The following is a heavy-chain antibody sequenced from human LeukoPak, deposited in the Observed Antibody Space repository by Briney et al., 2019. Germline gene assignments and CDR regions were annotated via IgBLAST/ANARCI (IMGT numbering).Heavy chain of an antibody. J-gene: IGHJ4*02. CDR2: ISSNGDST. CDR1: GFTFSDYA. CDR3: VKESVAGRSFDY. V-gene: IGHV3-64D*09. D-gene: IGHD6-19*01. Sequence: GGSLRLSCSASGFTFSDYAMHWVRQAPGKGLQYVSTISSNGDSTYYSDSVKGRFTISRDNSKNTLCLQMSSLRVEDTAVYHCVKESVAGRSFDYWGQGTLVTVSS.